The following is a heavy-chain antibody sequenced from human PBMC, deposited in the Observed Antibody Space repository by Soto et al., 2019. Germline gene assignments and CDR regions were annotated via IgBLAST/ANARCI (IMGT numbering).Heavy chain of an antibody. CDR2: IRSKGNNYAT. J-gene: IGHJ6*03. D-gene: IGHD3-3*01. V-gene: IGHV3-73*01. CDR1: GFTFSGSA. Sequence: EVQLVESGGGLVQPEGSLKLSCAASGFTFSGSAMHWVRQASGKGLEWVGRIRSKGNNYATAYGASLKGRFTISRDDSKKTVYLQMTSLNTEDTAVYYCSRQASDFLSGKPQYFMDVWGKGTPDNVS. CDR3: SRQASDFLSGKPQYFMDV.